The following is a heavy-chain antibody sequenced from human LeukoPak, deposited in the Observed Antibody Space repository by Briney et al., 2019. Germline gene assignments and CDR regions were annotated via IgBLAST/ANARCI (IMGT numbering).Heavy chain of an antibody. CDR3: AKWDSYYNFWSGYYIY. CDR1: GFTFSSYN. J-gene: IGHJ4*02. CDR2: ISSRSTYI. D-gene: IGHD3-3*01. Sequence: GGSLRLSCAASGFTFSSYNLNWVRQAPGKGLEWVSSISSRSTYIYYADSVKGRFTISRDNDKNSLYLQMNSLRAEDTAVYYCAKWDSYYNFWSGYYIYWGQGTLVTVSS. V-gene: IGHV3-21*04.